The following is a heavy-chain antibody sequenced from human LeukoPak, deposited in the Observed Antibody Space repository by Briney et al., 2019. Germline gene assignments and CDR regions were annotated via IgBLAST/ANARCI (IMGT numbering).Heavy chain of an antibody. CDR3: ARGPCSSTSCQDSFDYYYYGMDV. CDR1: GFTFSSYE. Sequence: GGSLRLSCAASGFTFSSYEMNWVRQAPGKGLEWVSYISSSGSTIHYADSVKGRFTISRDNAKNSLYLQMNSLRAEDTAVYYCARGPCSSTSCQDSFDYYYYGMDVWGKGTTVTVSS. D-gene: IGHD2-2*01. V-gene: IGHV3-48*03. J-gene: IGHJ6*04. CDR2: ISSSGSTI.